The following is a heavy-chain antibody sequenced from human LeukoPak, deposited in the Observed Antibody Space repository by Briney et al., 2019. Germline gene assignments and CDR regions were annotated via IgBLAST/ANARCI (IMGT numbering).Heavy chain of an antibody. CDR2: IYYSGST. V-gene: IGHV4-39*02. CDR3: ARDASPLIAAADFSLARFDP. CDR1: GGSISSSSYY. J-gene: IGHJ5*02. Sequence: SETLSLTCTVSGGSISSSSYYWGWIRQPPGKGLEWIGSIYYSGSTYYNPSLKSRVTISVDTSKNQFSLKLSSVTAADTAVYYCARDASPLIAAADFSLARFDPWGQGTLVTVSS. D-gene: IGHD6-13*01.